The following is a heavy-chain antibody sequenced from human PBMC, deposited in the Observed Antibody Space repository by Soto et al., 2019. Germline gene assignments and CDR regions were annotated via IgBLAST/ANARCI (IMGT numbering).Heavy chain of an antibody. J-gene: IGHJ3*01. CDR1: GFTVSSNY. CDR2: TYPGGTT. CDR3: AKGFRTSGSRNAFDL. V-gene: IGHV3-66*01. D-gene: IGHD1-26*01. Sequence: EVPLVESGGGLVQPGGSLRLSCAASGFTVSSNYMSWVRQAPGQGLEWVSVTYPGGTTYYADSVKGRFIISRDISKNTLDLQMNSLRAEDTAVYYCAKGFRTSGSRNAFDLWGQGTMVTVSS.